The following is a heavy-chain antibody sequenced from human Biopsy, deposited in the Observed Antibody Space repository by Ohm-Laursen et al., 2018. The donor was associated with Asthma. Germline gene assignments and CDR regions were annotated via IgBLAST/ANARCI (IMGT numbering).Heavy chain of an antibody. Sequence: LSLTCAASGFTFGDYWMSWVRQVPGKGLEWVANIKHDRTEKNHVDSLKGRFTISRDNAKNSLYLQMNSLRAEDTAVYYCARTFHFWSPYHAEHYQLWGQGTLVTVPS. J-gene: IGHJ1*01. D-gene: IGHD3-3*02. CDR3: ARTFHFWSPYHAEHYQL. CDR1: GFTFGDYW. CDR2: IKHDRTEK. V-gene: IGHV3-7*01.